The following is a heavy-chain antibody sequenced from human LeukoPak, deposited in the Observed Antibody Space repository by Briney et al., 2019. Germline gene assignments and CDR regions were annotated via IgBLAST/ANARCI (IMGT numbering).Heavy chain of an antibody. J-gene: IGHJ3*02. V-gene: IGHV3-30-3*01. CDR3: ARDSGIIAFDI. Sequence: GRSLRLSCAASGFTFSSYAMHWVRQAPGKGLEWVAVISYDGSNKYYADSVKGRFTISRDNSKNTLYLQMNSLRAEDTAVYYCARDSGIIAFDIWGQGTMVTVSP. D-gene: IGHD3-10*01. CDR1: GFTFSSYA. CDR2: ISYDGSNK.